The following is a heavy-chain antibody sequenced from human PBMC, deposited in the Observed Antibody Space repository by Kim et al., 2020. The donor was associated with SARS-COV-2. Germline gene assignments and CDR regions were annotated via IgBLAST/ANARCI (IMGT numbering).Heavy chain of an antibody. CDR2: NSYAT. D-gene: IGHD2-2*01. CDR3: TSYHSH. V-gene: IGHV3-73*01. Sequence: NSYATAYAASVKGRLTISRDDSKNTAYLQMNSLKTEDTAVYYCTSYHSHWGQGTLVTVSS. J-gene: IGHJ4*02.